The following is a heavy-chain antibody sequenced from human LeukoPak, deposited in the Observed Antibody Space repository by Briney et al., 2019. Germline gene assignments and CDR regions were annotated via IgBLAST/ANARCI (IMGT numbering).Heavy chain of an antibody. CDR1: GFTLGTYG. J-gene: IGHJ4*02. CDR2: ISGGDGST. V-gene: IGHV3-23*01. CDR3: ANQKDRTSSTFDY. Sequence: GGSLRLSCAASGFTLGTYGMTWVRQAPGKGLEWVSAISGGDGSTYHADPVKGRFTISRDTSKGTLYLQMNSLRAEDTAIYYCANQKDRTSSTFDYWGQGTLVTVSS. D-gene: IGHD6-6*01.